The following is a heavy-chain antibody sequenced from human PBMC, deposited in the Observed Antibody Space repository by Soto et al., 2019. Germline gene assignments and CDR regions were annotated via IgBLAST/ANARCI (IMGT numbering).Heavy chain of an antibody. CDR2: ISAYNGNT. J-gene: IGHJ5*02. V-gene: IGHV1-18*01. CDR1: GYTFTSYG. Sequence: QVQLVQSGAEVKKPGASVKVSCKASGYTFTSYGISWVRQAPGQGLEWMGWISAYNGNTNYAQKLQGRVTMTTDTSTSTAYMELRRLRSDDTALYYCARVVVVITTNGWFDPWGQGTLVTVSS. CDR3: ARVVVVITTNGWFDP. D-gene: IGHD3-22*01.